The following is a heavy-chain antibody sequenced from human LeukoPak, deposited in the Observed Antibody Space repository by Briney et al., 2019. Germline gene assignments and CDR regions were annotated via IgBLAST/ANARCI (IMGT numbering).Heavy chain of an antibody. V-gene: IGHV4-39*07. CDR3: ARDGYNSLVDY. Sequence: SKTLSLTCTVSGGSISSTSNSWGWIRQPPGKGLEWIGSMYYSGSTYFNPSLKSRVTISVDTSKSQFSLKLISVTAADTAVYYCARDGYNSLVDYWGQGTLVTVSS. D-gene: IGHD5-24*01. J-gene: IGHJ4*02. CDR2: MYYSGST. CDR1: GGSISSTSNS.